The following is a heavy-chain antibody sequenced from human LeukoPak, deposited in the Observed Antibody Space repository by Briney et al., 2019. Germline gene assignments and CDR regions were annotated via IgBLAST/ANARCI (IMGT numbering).Heavy chain of an antibody. Sequence: AGGSLRLSCAASGFTFSRHSMSWGRQAQGEGQEWVATDKVEGIEKAYLDAVKGRFTISRDNARNSLFLQMDSLRAEDTAVYYCLRVSGDYLVNYFDYWGQGTLVTVSS. CDR2: DKVEGIEK. D-gene: IGHD4-17*01. CDR3: LRVSGDYLVNYFDY. CDR1: GFTFSRHS. V-gene: IGHV3-7*01. J-gene: IGHJ4*02.